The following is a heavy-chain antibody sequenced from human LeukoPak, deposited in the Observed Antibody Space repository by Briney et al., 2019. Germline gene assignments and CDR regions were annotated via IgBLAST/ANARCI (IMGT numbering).Heavy chain of an antibody. D-gene: IGHD1/OR15-1a*01. Sequence: GGSLRLSCAVSGFTFTSYWTNWVRQAPGKGLEWVASIRQDGGEKSYVDSVKGRFTISRDNTKNSLYLQMTSLRSDDTAVYYCARDGTAPGLYFDLWGQGTLVTVSS. CDR3: ARDGTAPGLYFDL. V-gene: IGHV3-7*01. CDR2: IRQDGGEK. CDR1: GFTFTSYW. J-gene: IGHJ4*02.